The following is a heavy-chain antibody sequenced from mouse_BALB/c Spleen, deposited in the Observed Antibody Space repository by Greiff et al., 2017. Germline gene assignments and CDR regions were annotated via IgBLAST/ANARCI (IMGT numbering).Heavy chain of an antibody. Sequence: DVQLVESGGGLVQPGGSRKLSCAASGFTFSSFGMHWVRQAPEKGLEWVAYISSGSSTIYYADTVKGRFTISRDNPKNTLFLQMTSLRSEDTAMYYCARDGSSPYYYAMDYWGQGTSVTVSS. J-gene: IGHJ4*01. D-gene: IGHD1-1*01. CDR1: GFTFSSFG. CDR3: ARDGSSPYYYAMDY. CDR2: ISSGSSTI. V-gene: IGHV5-17*02.